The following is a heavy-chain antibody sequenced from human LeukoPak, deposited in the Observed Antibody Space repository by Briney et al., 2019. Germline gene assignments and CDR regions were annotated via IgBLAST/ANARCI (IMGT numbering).Heavy chain of an antibody. D-gene: IGHD3-16*01. CDR2: ISHSGGT. CDR1: GHSFLGNY. J-gene: IGHJ4*02. V-gene: IGHV4-34*01. Sequence: PSGNLSLTCAVYGHSFLGNYWSSIRQDPGKGLEWIGEISHSGGTNYTNYMPSLKSRVTISTDTSKNQFSLRLSSVTAADTAVYYCARGSRLPLDFWDQGYLVTVSS. CDR3: ARGSRLPLDF.